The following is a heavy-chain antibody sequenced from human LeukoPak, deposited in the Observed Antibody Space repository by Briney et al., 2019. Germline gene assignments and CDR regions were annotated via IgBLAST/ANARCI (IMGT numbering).Heavy chain of an antibody. CDR1: GFTFSSYD. CDR2: IGTDGDT. Sequence: GGSLRLSCAASGFTFSSYDMHWVRQATGKGLEWVSAIGTDGDTFYPGSVKGRFTISRDNAENSLYLQMNSLRAEDTAVYYCARDRYYDSSGLDYWGQGTLVTVSS. J-gene: IGHJ4*02. CDR3: ARDRYYDSSGLDY. V-gene: IGHV3-13*01. D-gene: IGHD3-22*01.